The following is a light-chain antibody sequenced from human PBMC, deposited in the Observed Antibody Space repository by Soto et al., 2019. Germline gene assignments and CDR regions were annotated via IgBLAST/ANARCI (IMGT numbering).Light chain of an antibody. V-gene: IGLV2-23*03. CDR1: LGSFNL. J-gene: IGLJ3*02. CDR2: EGS. CDR3: CSYAGSSTFRV. Sequence: QSALTQPASVSGSPGQSITISCTGTLGSFNLVSWYQQHPGEAPKLMIYEGSKRPSGVSNRFSGSRSGNTASLTISGLQAEDEADYYCCSYAGSSTFRVFGGGTKLTVL.